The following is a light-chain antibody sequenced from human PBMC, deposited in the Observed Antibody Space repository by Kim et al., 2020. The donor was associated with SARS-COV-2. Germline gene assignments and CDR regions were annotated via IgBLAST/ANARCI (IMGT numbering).Light chain of an antibody. CDR3: QSYDGSRGV. CDR1: GGNIAVNY. CDR2: EDN. Sequence: GKTVTISCNRSGGNIAVNYVQWYQQRPGSSPITVIYEDNQRPSMDPDRFSCSIDSSSNSASLSISGLKTEDEADYYCQSYDGSRGVFGGGTQLTVL. V-gene: IGLV6-57*01. J-gene: IGLJ3*02.